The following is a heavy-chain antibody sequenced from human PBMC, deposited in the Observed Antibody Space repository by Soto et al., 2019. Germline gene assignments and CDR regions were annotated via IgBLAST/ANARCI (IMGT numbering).Heavy chain of an antibody. Sequence: SETLFLTCTVSGGSVSSGSYYWSWIRQPPGKGLACIGYIYYSGSTNYNPSLKSRVTISVDTSKNQFSLKLTSVTAADTAVYYCAREGDVPYYYYGMDVWGQGTTVTVSS. CDR2: IYYSGST. CDR1: GGSVSSGSYY. D-gene: IGHD2-21*02. J-gene: IGHJ6*02. CDR3: AREGDVPYYYYGMDV. V-gene: IGHV4-61*01.